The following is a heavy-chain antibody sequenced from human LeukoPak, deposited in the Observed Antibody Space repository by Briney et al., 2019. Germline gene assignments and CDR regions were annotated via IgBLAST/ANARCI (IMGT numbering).Heavy chain of an antibody. CDR1: GGSFTGYY. D-gene: IGHD3-22*01. V-gene: IGHV4-34*01. Sequence: SETLSLTCAVYGGSFTGYYWRWIRQPPGQGLEWIGEINHSGSTKYNPSLKSRVTISVDTSKNQFSLKLSSVTAADTAVYYCARQSSYYDSSGRIPYAFDIWGQGTMVTVSS. CDR3: ARQSSYYDSSGRIPYAFDI. J-gene: IGHJ3*02. CDR2: INHSGST.